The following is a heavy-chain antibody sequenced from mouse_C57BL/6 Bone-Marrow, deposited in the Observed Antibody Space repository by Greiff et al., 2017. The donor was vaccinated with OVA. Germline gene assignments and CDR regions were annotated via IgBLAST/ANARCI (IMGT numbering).Heavy chain of an antibody. D-gene: IGHD2-1*01. CDR3: SEDSVVYYCAWGLYYGNYFYYFDY. V-gene: IGHV1-87*01. Sequence: QVQLQQSGPELARPWASVKISCQAFYTFSRRVHFAIRDTNYWMQWVKQRPGQGLEWIGAIYPGNGDTSYNQKFKGKATLTADKSSSTAYMQLSSLTSEDSVVYYCAWGLYYGNYFYYFDYWGQGTTLTVSS. CDR2: GQGLEWIG. CDR1: YTFSRRVH. J-gene: IGHJ2*01.